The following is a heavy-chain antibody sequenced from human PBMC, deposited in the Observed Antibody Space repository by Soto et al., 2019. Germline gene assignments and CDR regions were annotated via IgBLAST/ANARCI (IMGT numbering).Heavy chain of an antibody. Sequence: SETLSLTCTFSVGSISSSSYYCRWIRQPPGKGLEWVGSIYYSGSTYCNPSLPCRVTISADTSKNQFALKLSSVTAADTAVHYCASAHSWKNYRVEDWGQETLVIVS. CDR2: IYYSGST. J-gene: IGHJ4*02. CDR1: VGSISSSSYY. CDR3: ASAHSWKNYRVED. D-gene: IGHD1-7*01. V-gene: IGHV4-39*01.